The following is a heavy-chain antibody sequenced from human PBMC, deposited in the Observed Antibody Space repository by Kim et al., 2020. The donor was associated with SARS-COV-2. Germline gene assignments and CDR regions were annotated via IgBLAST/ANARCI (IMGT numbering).Heavy chain of an antibody. CDR3: ARGFGELYNWFDP. V-gene: IGHV1-2*06. CDR1: AYTFIGHY. J-gene: IGHJ5*02. CDR2: INPNSGER. D-gene: IGHD3-10*01. Sequence: ASVKVSCKASAYTFIGHYMHWVRQAPGQGLEWMGRINPNSGERKYAQNFQDRVTMTRDTSISTVYMELNGLTSDDTAVYYCARGFGELYNWFDPWGQGSLVTVSS.